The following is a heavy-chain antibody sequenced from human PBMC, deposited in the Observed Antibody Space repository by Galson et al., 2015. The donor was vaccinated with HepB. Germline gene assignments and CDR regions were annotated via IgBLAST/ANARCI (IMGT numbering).Heavy chain of an antibody. D-gene: IGHD6-13*01. CDR2: INPNSGGT. V-gene: IGHV1-2*06. Sequence: SVKVSCKASGYTFTGYYMHWVRQAPGQGLEWMGRINPNSGGTNYAQKFQGRVTMTRDTSISTAYMELSRLRSDDTAVYYCARDRPRIAAAGAYYYYMDVWGKGTTVTVSS. CDR1: GYTFTGYY. J-gene: IGHJ6*03. CDR3: ARDRPRIAAAGAYYYYMDV.